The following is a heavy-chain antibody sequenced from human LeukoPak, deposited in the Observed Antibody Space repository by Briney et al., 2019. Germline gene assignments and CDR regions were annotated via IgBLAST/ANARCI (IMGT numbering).Heavy chain of an antibody. CDR2: IGTAGDT. CDR1: GFTFSSYD. J-gene: IGHJ4*02. D-gene: IGHD3-10*01. CDR3: ARVRFGELFDY. V-gene: IGHV3-13*01. Sequence: RGSLRLSCAASGFTFSSYDMHWVRQATGKGLEWVSAIGTAGDTYYPGSVKGRFTISRENAKNSLYLQMNSLRAGDTAVYYCARVRFGELFDYWGQGTLVTVSS.